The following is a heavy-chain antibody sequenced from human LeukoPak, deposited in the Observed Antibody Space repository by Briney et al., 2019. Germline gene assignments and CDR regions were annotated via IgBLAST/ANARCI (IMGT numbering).Heavy chain of an antibody. Sequence: ASVKVSCKASGYTFTSYGISWVRQAPGQGLEWMGWISAYNGNTNYAQKPQGRVTMTTDTSTSTAYMELRSLRSDDTAVYYCARDTPPADFWSGYYTSYYYYMDVWGKGTTVTVSS. CDR3: ARDTPPADFWSGYYTSYYYYMDV. V-gene: IGHV1-18*01. CDR2: ISAYNGNT. D-gene: IGHD3-3*01. J-gene: IGHJ6*03. CDR1: GYTFTSYG.